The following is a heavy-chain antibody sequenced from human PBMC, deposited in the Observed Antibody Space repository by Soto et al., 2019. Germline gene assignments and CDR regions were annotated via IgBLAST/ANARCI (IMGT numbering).Heavy chain of an antibody. J-gene: IGHJ4*02. Sequence: QVQLQESGPGLVKPSETLSLTCTVSGVSVSSGSFYWARIRQPPGKGLVWIGFISYSGTTNYNPSLKSRVTLSVDTSRSQISLMVSTLAAAATALYYWGRGATVTQYEYWGQGTLVTVSS. CDR3: GRGATVTQYEY. D-gene: IGHD4-17*01. CDR1: GVSVSSGSFY. CDR2: ISYSGTT. V-gene: IGHV4-61*01.